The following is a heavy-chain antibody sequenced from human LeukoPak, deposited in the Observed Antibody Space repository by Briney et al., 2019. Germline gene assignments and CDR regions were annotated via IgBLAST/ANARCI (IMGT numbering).Heavy chain of an antibody. CDR2: ISYDRTHI. D-gene: IGHD1-26*01. CDR3: ARDNTVGAAIEY. V-gene: IGHV3-30-3*01. J-gene: IGHJ4*02. Sequence: GGSLRLSCAAYGFTFSSYAMHWVRQAPGKGLEWVAVISYDRTHIYYADSMKGRFTISRDNSKNTLYLQMNSLRAEDTAVYYCARDNTVGAAIEYWGQGTLVTVSS. CDR1: GFTFSSYA.